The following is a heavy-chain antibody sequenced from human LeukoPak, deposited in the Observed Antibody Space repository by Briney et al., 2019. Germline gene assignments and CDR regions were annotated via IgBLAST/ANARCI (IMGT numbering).Heavy chain of an antibody. CDR2: IYHSGST. CDR1: GFTFSSYAM. J-gene: IGHJ4*02. CDR3: ARGVRWYDFWSGYPIFDY. V-gene: IGHV4-4*02. D-gene: IGHD3-3*01. Sequence: PGGSLRLSCAASGFTFSSYAMSWVRQPPGKGLEWIGEIYHSGSTNYNPSLKSRVTISVDKSKNQFSLKLSSVTAADTAVYYCARGVRWYDFWSGYPIFDYWGQGTLVTVSS.